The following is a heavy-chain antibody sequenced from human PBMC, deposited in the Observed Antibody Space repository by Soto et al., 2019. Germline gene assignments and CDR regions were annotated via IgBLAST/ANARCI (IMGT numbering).Heavy chain of an antibody. CDR2: INSDGSSA. CDR3: AIAPRYGMDV. Sequence: EVQLVESGGGLVQPGGSLRLSCAASGFTFSSYWMHWVRQAPGNGLVWLSRINSDGSSATYADSVKGRFTISRDKDKSTLYLQMNSLRAEDTAMYYCAIAPRYGMDVWGQGITVTVSS. J-gene: IGHJ6*02. CDR1: GFTFSSYW. V-gene: IGHV3-74*01.